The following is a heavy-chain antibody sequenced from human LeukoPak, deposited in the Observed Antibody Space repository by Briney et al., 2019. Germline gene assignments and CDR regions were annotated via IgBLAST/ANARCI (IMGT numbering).Heavy chain of an antibody. CDR1: GGSIGSYY. Sequence: SETLSLTCTVSGGSIGSYYWSWIRQPPGKGLEWIGYIYYSGSTNYNPSLKSRVTISVDTSKNQFSLKLSSVTAADTAVYYCASLGHCSGGSCYDYWGQGTLVTVSS. D-gene: IGHD2-15*01. CDR2: IYYSGST. CDR3: ASLGHCSGGSCYDY. J-gene: IGHJ4*02. V-gene: IGHV4-59*01.